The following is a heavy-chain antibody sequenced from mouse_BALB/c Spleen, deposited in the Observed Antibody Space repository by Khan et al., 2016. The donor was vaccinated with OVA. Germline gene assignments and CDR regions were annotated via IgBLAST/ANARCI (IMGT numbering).Heavy chain of an antibody. Sequence: QVQLKESGPGLAAPSQSLSITCTISGFSLTTYGVHWVRQPPGKGLEWLVVIWSDGTTNYNSALKSRLTITKDNSQSQVFLKMNSHQTDDTAIYFCARQPDYHYKIMDYWGQGTSVTVSS. CDR3: ARQPDYHYKIMDY. J-gene: IGHJ4*01. CDR1: GFSLTTYG. V-gene: IGHV2-6-1*01. CDR2: IWSDGTT. D-gene: IGHD2-4*01.